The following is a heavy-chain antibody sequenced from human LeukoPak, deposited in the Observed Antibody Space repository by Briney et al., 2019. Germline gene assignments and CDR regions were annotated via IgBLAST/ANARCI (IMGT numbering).Heavy chain of an antibody. J-gene: IGHJ3*02. CDR2: ISHSGGTT. Sequence: GGSLRLSCAASGFPFSSYAMSWVRQAPGKGLEWVSAISHSGGTTYYADSVKGRFTISRDNSKNTLYLQMHSLRAEDTALYYCAKSQFCSGGSCFDAFDIWGQGTMVTVSS. CDR1: GFPFSSYA. CDR3: AKSQFCSGGSCFDAFDI. D-gene: IGHD2-15*01. V-gene: IGHV3-23*01.